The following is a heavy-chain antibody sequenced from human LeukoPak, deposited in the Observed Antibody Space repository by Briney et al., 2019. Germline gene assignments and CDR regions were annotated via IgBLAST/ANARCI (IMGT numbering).Heavy chain of an antibody. CDR3: ARLRRNSDKSGFYYYYDY. J-gene: IGHJ4*02. CDR2: INTVASYI. Sequence: PGGSLRLSCAASGLTFSSFSFNWVRQGPGKGLEWVSSINTVASYIYYADSVKGRFTISRDNAKNSLYLQMNSLRAEDTGVYYCARLRRNSDKSGFYYYYDYWGQGTLVTASS. CDR1: GLTFSSFS. V-gene: IGHV3-21*06. D-gene: IGHD3-22*01.